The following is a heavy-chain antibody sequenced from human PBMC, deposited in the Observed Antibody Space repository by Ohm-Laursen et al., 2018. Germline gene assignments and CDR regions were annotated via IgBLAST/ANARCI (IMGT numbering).Heavy chain of an antibody. J-gene: IGHJ6*02. D-gene: IGHD2-2*01. Sequence: VKVSCKASGYTFTSYAISWVRQAPGQGLEWMGGIIPIFGTANYAQKFQGRVTITADESTSTACMELSSLRSEDTAVYYCAGVPSLDYYYYGMDVWGQGTTVTVSS. CDR3: AGVPSLDYYYYGMDV. V-gene: IGHV1-69*13. CDR2: IIPIFGTA. CDR1: GYTFTSYA.